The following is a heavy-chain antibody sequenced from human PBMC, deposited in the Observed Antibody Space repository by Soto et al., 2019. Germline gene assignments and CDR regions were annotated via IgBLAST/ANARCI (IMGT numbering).Heavy chain of an antibody. CDR2: IIPIFGTT. CDR3: ARDRLLAVSPAIQFTIIDH. Sequence: SVKVSCKAFGGTLSNYVISWLRQAPGQGLVCVGGIIPIFGTTKYAEDFQGRVTITADESASTAYMELTSRRSEDTAVYYCARDRLLAVSPAIQFTIIDHWGQGTLVTV. V-gene: IGHV1-69*13. CDR1: GGTLSNYV. J-gene: IGHJ4*01. D-gene: IGHD3-10*01.